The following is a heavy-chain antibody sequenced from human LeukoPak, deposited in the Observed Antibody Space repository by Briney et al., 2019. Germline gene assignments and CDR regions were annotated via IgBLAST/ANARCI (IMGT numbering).Heavy chain of an antibody. Sequence: SETLSLTCAVYGGSFSGYYWSWIRQPPGKGLEWIGEINHSGSTNYNPSLKSRVTISVDTSKNQFSLKLSSVTAADTAVYYCERGWRQLWFQRVFDYWGQGTLVTVSS. CDR1: GGSFSGYY. D-gene: IGHD5-18*01. J-gene: IGHJ4*02. CDR2: INHSGST. V-gene: IGHV4-34*01. CDR3: ERGWRQLWFQRVFDY.